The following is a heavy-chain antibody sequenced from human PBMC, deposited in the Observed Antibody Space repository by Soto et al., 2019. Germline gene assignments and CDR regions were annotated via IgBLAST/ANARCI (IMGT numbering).Heavy chain of an antibody. V-gene: IGHV4-30-4*01. Sequence: PSXTLSLTCTVSGGSISSGDYYWSWIRQPPGKGLEWIGYIYYSGSTYYNPSLKSRVTISVDTSKNQFSLKLSSVTAADTAVYYCAREGYDFWSGYTIDYWGQGTLVTVSS. CDR2: IYYSGST. CDR3: AREGYDFWSGYTIDY. CDR1: GGSISSGDYY. D-gene: IGHD3-3*01. J-gene: IGHJ4*02.